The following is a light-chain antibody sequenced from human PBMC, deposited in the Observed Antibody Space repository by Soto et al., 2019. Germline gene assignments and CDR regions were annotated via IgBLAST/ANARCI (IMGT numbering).Light chain of an antibody. CDR2: DVS. CDR1: SSDVGGYNY. V-gene: IGLV2-14*01. Sequence: QSVLTQPASVSGSPGQSITISCTGTSSDVGGYNYVSWYQQHPGKAPKLMIYDVSNRPSGVSNRFSGSKSGNTASLTISGLQAEDEADYYCSLYTSSSTLTFGGGTKLTVL. J-gene: IGLJ2*01. CDR3: SLYTSSSTLT.